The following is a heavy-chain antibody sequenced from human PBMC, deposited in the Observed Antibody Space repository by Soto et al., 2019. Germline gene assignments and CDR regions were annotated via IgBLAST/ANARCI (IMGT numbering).Heavy chain of an antibody. J-gene: IGHJ6*02. CDR1: GGSFSGYY. D-gene: IGHD3-10*01. Sequence: SDTLSLTCAVYGGSFSGYYWSWIRQPPGKGLEWIGEINHSGSTNYNPSLKSRVTISVDTSKNQFSLKLSSVTAADTAVYYCARVRFRGAHNYYYYYGMDVWGQGTTVTVSS. V-gene: IGHV4-34*01. CDR3: ARVRFRGAHNYYYYYGMDV. CDR2: INHSGST.